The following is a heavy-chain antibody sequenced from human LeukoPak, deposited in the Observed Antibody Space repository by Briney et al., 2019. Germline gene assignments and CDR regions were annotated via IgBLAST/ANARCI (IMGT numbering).Heavy chain of an antibody. D-gene: IGHD3-10*01. Sequence: GGTLRLSCAASGFNFSDYGMIWVRQAPGKGLEWVSGISGSDYTDHADSVKGRFTISRDNSKNTLYLQMNSLRAEDTAVYYCAKDSVLLWFGDPYIEYFQHWGQGTLVTVSS. V-gene: IGHV3-23*01. CDR3: AKDSVLLWFGDPYIEYFQH. CDR1: GFNFSDYG. J-gene: IGHJ1*01. CDR2: ISGSDYT.